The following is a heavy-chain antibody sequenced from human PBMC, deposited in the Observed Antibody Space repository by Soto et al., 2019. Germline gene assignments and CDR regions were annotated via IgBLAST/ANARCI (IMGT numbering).Heavy chain of an antibody. J-gene: IGHJ6*02. CDR1: GGSISSGDYY. D-gene: IGHD6-13*01. CDR2: IYYSGST. Sequence: PSETLSLTCTVSGGSISSGDYYWSWIRQPPGKGLEWIGYIYYSGSTYCNPSLKSRVTISVDTSKNQFSLKLSSVTAADTAVYYCARQGIEAAGSDYGMDVRGQGTTVTVS. V-gene: IGHV4-30-4*01. CDR3: ARQGIEAAGSDYGMDV.